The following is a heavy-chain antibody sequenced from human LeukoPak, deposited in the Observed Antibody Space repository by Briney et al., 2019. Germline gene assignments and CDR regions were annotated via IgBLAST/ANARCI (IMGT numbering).Heavy chain of an antibody. CDR3: ARRSDSSRYTTDAFDI. Sequence: GAAMQISRNAACYCSSSYWNCWGRPLPRKGLEWMGIIYPGDSDTRYSPSFQGQVTISAHKSISTAYLQWSSLKASDTAMYYCARRSDSSRYTTDAFDIWGQGTMVTVSS. D-gene: IGHD3-22*01. V-gene: IGHV5-51*01. CDR2: IYPGDSDT. CDR1: CYCSSSYW. J-gene: IGHJ3*02.